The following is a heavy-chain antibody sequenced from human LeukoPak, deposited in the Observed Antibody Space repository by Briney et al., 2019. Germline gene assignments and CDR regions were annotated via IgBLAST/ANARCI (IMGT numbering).Heavy chain of an antibody. CDR3: ARFNTVTTGFDY. CDR2: IFYSGTT. V-gene: IGHV4-30-4*01. J-gene: IGHJ4*02. D-gene: IGHD4-17*01. CDR1: GGSISSGDYY. Sequence: SETLSLTCTVSGGSISSGDYYWSWIRVPPGKGLEWIGYIFYSGTTYYIPSLKSRVTISVDTSKNQFSLKLSSVTAADTAVYYCARFNTVTTGFDYWGQGTLVTVSS.